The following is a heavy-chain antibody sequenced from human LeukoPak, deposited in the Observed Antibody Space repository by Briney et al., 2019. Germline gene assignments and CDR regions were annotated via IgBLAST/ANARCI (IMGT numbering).Heavy chain of an antibody. D-gene: IGHD3-10*01. CDR2: INSDGSST. Sequence: GGSLRLSCAASGFTFSSYWMYWVRQVPGKGLVWVSRINSDGSSTSYADSVKGRFTISRDNAKNTLYLQMNSLRAEDTAVYYCARGAYDPGSYHRLDYWGQGTLVTFSS. J-gene: IGHJ4*02. V-gene: IGHV3-74*01. CDR1: GFTFSSYW. CDR3: ARGAYDPGSYHRLDY.